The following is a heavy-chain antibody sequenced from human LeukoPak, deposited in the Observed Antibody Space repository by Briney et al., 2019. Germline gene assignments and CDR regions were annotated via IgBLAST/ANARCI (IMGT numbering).Heavy chain of an antibody. V-gene: IGHV1-2*06. CDR1: GYTFTGYY. D-gene: IGHD3-3*01. CDR3: ARGPPPRFTIFGVVIEDY. CDR2: INPNSGGT. J-gene: IGHJ4*02. Sequence: ASVTVSCKASGYTFTGYYMHWVRQAPGQGLEWMGRINPNSGGTNYAQKFQGRVTMTRDTSISTAYMELSRLRSDDTAVYYCARGPPPRFTIFGVVIEDYWGQGTLVTASS.